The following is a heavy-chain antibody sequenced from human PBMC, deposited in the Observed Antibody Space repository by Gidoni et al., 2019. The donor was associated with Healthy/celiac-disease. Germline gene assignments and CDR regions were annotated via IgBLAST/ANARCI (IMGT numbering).Heavy chain of an antibody. CDR3: ARQTMVRGVTP. J-gene: IGHJ5*02. CDR2: INAGNGNT. V-gene: IGHV1-3*01. D-gene: IGHD3-10*01. Sequence: QVQLVQAGAEVKKPGAAGKVTCKASGYTFTSYAMHWVRQAPGQRLEWMGWINAGNGNTKSSQKFQGRVTIPRDTSASTAYMELSSLRSEDTAVYYCARQTMVRGVTPWGQGTLFTVSS. CDR1: GYTFTSYA.